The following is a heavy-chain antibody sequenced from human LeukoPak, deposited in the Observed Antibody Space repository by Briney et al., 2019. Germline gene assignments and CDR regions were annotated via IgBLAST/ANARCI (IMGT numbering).Heavy chain of an antibody. CDR1: GGTFNNYA. D-gene: IGHD1-1*01. Sequence: ASVKVSCKASGGTFNNYAITWVRQAPGQGLEWMGRIIPIFDIVNYTQKFQGRVTITADTITNTAYMELSSLRSEDTAVYFCARVPAGMDVWGQGTTVIVSS. J-gene: IGHJ6*02. V-gene: IGHV1-69*04. CDR2: IIPIFDIV. CDR3: ARVPAGMDV.